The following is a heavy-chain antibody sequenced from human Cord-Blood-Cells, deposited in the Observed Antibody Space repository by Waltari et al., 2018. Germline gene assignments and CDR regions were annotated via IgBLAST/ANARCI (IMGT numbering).Heavy chain of an antibody. Sequence: QVQLQQWGAGLLKPSETLSLTCAVYGGSFSGYYWSWIRQPPGKGLEWLGEINHSGSTNSNPSRKSRVTISVDTSKNQFSLKLSSVTAADTAVYYCARGVIGRNWNYWCDPWGQGTLVTVSS. D-gene: IGHD1-7*01. V-gene: IGHV4-34*01. CDR2: INHSGST. CDR3: ARGVIGRNWNYWCDP. CDR1: GGSFSGYY. J-gene: IGHJ5*02.